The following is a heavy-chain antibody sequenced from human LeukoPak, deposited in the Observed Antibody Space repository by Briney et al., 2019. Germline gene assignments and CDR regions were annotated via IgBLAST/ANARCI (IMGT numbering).Heavy chain of an antibody. CDR1: GGSFSGYY. Sequence: KASETLSLTCAVYGGSFSGYYWSWIRQPPGKGLEWIGYIYYSGSTNYNPSLKSRVTISVDTSKNQFSLKLSSVTAADTAVYYCARVPSSSWYNWYFDLWSRGTLVTVSS. J-gene: IGHJ2*01. CDR3: ARVPSSSWYNWYFDL. V-gene: IGHV4-59*01. CDR2: IYYSGST. D-gene: IGHD6-13*01.